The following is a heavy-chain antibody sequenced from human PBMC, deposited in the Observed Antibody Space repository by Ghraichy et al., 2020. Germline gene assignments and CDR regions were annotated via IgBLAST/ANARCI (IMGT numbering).Heavy chain of an antibody. Sequence: GGSLRLSCAASGFTFSSYGMHWVRQVPGKGLVWVAFIRYDGSDIYYADSVKGRFTISRDNSNNTLYLQMSRLRSDDTAVFYCVKGNGAFDIWGQGTLVTVSS. D-gene: IGHD2-8*01. J-gene: IGHJ3*02. CDR1: GFTFSSYG. CDR3: VKGNGAFDI. CDR2: IRYDGSDI. V-gene: IGHV3-30*02.